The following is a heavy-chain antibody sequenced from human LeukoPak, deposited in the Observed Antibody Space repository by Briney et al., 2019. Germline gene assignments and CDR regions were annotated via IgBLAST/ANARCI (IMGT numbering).Heavy chain of an antibody. V-gene: IGHV4-38-2*02. J-gene: IGHJ4*02. D-gene: IGHD4-23*01. Sequence: SETLSLTCTVSGYSISSGYYWGWIRQPPGKGLEWIGEINHSGSTNYNPSLKSRVTISVDTSKNQFSLKLSSVTAADTAVYYCATMDYGGNYIDYWGQGTLVTVSS. CDR1: GYSISSGYY. CDR3: ATMDYGGNYIDY. CDR2: INHSGST.